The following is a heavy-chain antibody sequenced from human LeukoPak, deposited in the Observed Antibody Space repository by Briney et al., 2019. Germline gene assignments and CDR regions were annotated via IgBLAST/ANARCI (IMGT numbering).Heavy chain of an antibody. CDR1: GFTFSSYS. V-gene: IGHV3-21*01. Sequence: GGSLRLSCAASGFTFSSYSMNWVRQAPGKGLEWVSSISSSSSYIYYADSVKGRFTISRDNAKNSLYLQMNSLRAEDTAVYYCASPEARRGFDIWGQGTMVTVSS. CDR2: ISSSSSYI. CDR3: ASPEARRGFDI. J-gene: IGHJ3*02.